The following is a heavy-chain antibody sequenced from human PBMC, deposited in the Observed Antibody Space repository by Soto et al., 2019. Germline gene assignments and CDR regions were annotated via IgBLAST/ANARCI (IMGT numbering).Heavy chain of an antibody. V-gene: IGHV2-5*02. CDR1: GFSLSTAGKS. J-gene: IGHJ4*02. CDR3: AHSRGDGDYFPY. CDR2: IYWDDDK. D-gene: IGHD3-16*01. Sequence: QITLKESGPTLVKPTQTLTLTCTFSGFSLSTAGKSVAWIRQPPGKALEWLSVIYWDDDKRYSPSLKSRLTIAKDTSKNQVVLKMTNIDPLDTGTYYCAHSRGDGDYFPYWGQGTLVSVSS.